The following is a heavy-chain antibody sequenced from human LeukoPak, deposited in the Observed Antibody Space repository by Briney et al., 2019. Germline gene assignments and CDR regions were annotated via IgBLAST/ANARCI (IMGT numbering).Heavy chain of an antibody. CDR2: FYDGWST. J-gene: IGHJ3*02. D-gene: IGHD3-10*01. CDR1: GGSISSGYW. CDR3: ARGYIQYYTRPGAFDI. Sequence: SGTLSLTCAVSGGSISSGYWWSWVRQPPGKGLEWIGEFYDGWSTNYNPSLKSRVTISVDKSNNQFYLKVSSVTAADTAVYYCARGYIQYYTRPGAFDIWGQGTMVTVSS. V-gene: IGHV4-4*02.